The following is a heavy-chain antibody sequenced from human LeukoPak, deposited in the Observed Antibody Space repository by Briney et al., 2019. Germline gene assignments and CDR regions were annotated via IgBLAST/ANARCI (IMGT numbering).Heavy chain of an antibody. J-gene: IGHJ5*02. CDR3: ARQGSPWWFDP. V-gene: IGHV4-39*07. CDR1: GGSISSSSYY. Sequence: SETLSLTCTVSGGSISSSSYYWGWIRQPPGKGLEWIGSIYYSGSTYYNPSLKSRVTISVDTSKNQFSLKLSSVTAADTAVYYCARQGSPWWFDPWGQGTLVTVSS. D-gene: IGHD2-15*01. CDR2: IYYSGST.